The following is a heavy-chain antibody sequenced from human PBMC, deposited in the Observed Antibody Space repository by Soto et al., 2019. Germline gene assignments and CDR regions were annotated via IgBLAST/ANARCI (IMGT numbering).Heavy chain of an antibody. D-gene: IGHD3-22*01. J-gene: IGHJ3*02. CDR1: GYSFTSYW. CDR3: ASDYYDSSGYPYAFDI. Sequence: GESLKISCKGSGYSFTSYWIGWVRQMPGKGLEWMGIIYPGDSDTRYSPSFQGQVTISADTYISTAYLQWSSLKASDTAMYYCASDYYDSSGYPYAFDIWGQGTMVTV. CDR2: IYPGDSDT. V-gene: IGHV5-51*01.